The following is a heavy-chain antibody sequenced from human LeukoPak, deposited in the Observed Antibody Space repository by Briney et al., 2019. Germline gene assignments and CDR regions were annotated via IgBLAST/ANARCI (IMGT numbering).Heavy chain of an antibody. CDR2: ISYDGSNK. Sequence: PGGSLRLSCAASGFTFSSYAMHWVRQAPGKGLEWVAVISYDGSNKYYADSVKGRFTISRDNSKNTLYLQMNSLRAEDTAVYYCARGKVSHYYYMDVWGKGTTVTVSS. CDR3: ARGKVSHYYYMDV. J-gene: IGHJ6*03. V-gene: IGHV3-30*04. D-gene: IGHD3-22*01. CDR1: GFTFSSYA.